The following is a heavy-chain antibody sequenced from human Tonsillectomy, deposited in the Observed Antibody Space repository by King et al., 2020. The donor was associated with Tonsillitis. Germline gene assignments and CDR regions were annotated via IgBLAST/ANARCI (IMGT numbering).Heavy chain of an antibody. Sequence: VQLVESGAEVKKPGSSVKVSGKSSGGTLNNYVINWVRQAPGQGLEWMGGIMPLFGTTTYAQNYQGRVTATADEPTNTVYMELSGLTSDDTAMYYCSLLQDYYMDVWGNGTTVTVSS. CDR1: GGTLNNYV. D-gene: IGHD4-11*01. J-gene: IGHJ6*03. V-gene: IGHV1-69*01. CDR2: IMPLFGTT. CDR3: SLLQDYYMDV.